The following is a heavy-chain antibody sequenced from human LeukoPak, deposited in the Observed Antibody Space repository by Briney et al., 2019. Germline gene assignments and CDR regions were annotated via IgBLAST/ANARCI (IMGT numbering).Heavy chain of an antibody. CDR2: IYYSGST. V-gene: IGHV4-61*01. Sequence: SDTLSLTGTVSGGSVSSGSYYWSRIRQPPAKGLEWIGYIYYSGSTNYNPSLKSQVTISVDSSKNQFSLKLSSVTAADTAVYYCARDSRDNYDILTGYGLDYWGQGTLVTVSS. J-gene: IGHJ4*02. CDR1: GGSVSSGSYY. CDR3: ARDSRDNYDILTGYGLDY. D-gene: IGHD3-9*01.